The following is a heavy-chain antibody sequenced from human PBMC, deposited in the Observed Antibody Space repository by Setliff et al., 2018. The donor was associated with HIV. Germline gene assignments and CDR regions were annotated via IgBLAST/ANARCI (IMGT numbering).Heavy chain of an antibody. CDR1: GFTFRNYG. CDR3: ARASYYYDSSGYYFGY. CDR2: IRLDGSDK. V-gene: IGHV3-30*02. J-gene: IGHJ4*02. Sequence: GGSLRLSCAASGFTFRNYGMHWVRQAPGKGLEWVAFIRLDGSDKFYADSVKGRFTISRDNSKNTLWLQMNSLRAEDTAVYYCARASYYYDSSGYYFGYWGQGTLVTVSS. D-gene: IGHD3-22*01.